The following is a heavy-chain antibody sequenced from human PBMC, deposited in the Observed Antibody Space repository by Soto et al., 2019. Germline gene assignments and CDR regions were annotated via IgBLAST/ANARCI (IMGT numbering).Heavy chain of an antibody. Sequence: QITLKESGPTLVKPTQTLTLTCTFSGFSLSTSGVGVGWIRQPPGKALEWLALIYWDDDKRYSPSLKSRLTITKDTPKNQVVLNMNNLDPVEPATYYCAHRRRIAAAGLGPDDPEYFQHWGQGTLVTVSS. CDR2: IYWDDDK. J-gene: IGHJ1*01. D-gene: IGHD6-13*01. CDR1: GFSLSTSGVG. V-gene: IGHV2-5*02. CDR3: AHRRRIAAAGLGPDDPEYFQH.